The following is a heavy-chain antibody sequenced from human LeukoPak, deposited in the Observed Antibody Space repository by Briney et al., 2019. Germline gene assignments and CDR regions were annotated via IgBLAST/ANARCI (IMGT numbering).Heavy chain of an antibody. CDR3: VRVGSAYGGPLEFDL. CDR2: ISGYSGKT. J-gene: IGHJ5*02. CDR1: GYSFNKFG. V-gene: IGHV1-18*01. D-gene: IGHD2-21*01. Sequence: VASVKVSCKASGYSFNKFGISWVRQAPGQGLEWMGWISGYSGKTDSAQKLQDRVTMTTDNSTGTAYLELRSLRSDDTAVYFCVRVGSAYGGPLEFDLWGQGTLVTVSA.